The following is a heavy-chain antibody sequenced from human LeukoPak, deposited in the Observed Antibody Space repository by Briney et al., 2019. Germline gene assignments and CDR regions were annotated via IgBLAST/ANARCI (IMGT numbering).Heavy chain of an antibody. D-gene: IGHD2-2*01. CDR1: GYTFTSYD. Sequence: ASVKVSCKASGYTFTSYDINWVRQATGQGLEWMGWMNPNSGNTGYAQKFQGRVTITRNTSISTAYMELSSLRSEDTAVYYCARGQGYCSSTRCYAFDIWGQGTMVTVSS. CDR3: ARGQGYCSSTRCYAFDI. J-gene: IGHJ3*02. V-gene: IGHV1-8*03. CDR2: MNPNSGNT.